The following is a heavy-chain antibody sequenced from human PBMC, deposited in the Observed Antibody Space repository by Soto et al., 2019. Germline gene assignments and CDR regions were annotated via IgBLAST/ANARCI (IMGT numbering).Heavy chain of an antibody. CDR2: IFYSGST. CDR1: GGSITSYY. CDR3: ARDDGSGFFDY. V-gene: IGHV4-59*01. J-gene: IGHJ4*02. D-gene: IGHD6-19*01. Sequence: QVQLQESGPGLVKPSKTLSLTCTVSGGSITSYYLNWIRQPPGKGLEWIGYIFYSGSTNYNPSLKSRVTISVDMCKNPCSLNLNSVTAADTAVYYCARDDGSGFFDYWGQGTLVTVSS.